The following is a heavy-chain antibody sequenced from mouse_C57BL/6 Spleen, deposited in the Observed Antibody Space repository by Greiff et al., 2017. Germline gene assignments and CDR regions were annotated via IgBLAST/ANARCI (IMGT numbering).Heavy chain of an antibody. CDR3: ARVYDGYYWYFDV. J-gene: IGHJ1*03. Sequence: QVQLQQPGAELVKPGASVKLSCKASGYTFTSYWMHWVKQRPGQGLEWIGMIHPNSGSTNYNEKLKSKATLTVDKSSSTAYMQLSSLTSEDSAVYYCARVYDGYYWYFDVWGTGTTVTVSS. D-gene: IGHD2-3*01. CDR2: IHPNSGST. CDR1: GYTFTSYW. V-gene: IGHV1-64*01.